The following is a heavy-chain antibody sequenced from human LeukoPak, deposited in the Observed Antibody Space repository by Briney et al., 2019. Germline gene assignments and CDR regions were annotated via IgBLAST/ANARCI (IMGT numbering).Heavy chain of an antibody. Sequence: SETLSLTCTVSGGSISSTTYFWSWIRQPPGKGLEWIATTFYSGSTYFSPSLKSRVTMSVDTSKNQFSLKLTSVTAADTAVYYCARHRVIRYGEFYYYYGMDVWGQGTTVTGSS. CDR2: TFYSGST. J-gene: IGHJ6*02. CDR3: ARHRVIRYGEFYYYYGMDV. D-gene: IGHD4-17*01. CDR1: GGSISSTTYF. V-gene: IGHV4-39*01.